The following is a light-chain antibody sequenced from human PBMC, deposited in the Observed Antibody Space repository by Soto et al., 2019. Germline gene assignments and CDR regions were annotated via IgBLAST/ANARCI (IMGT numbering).Light chain of an antibody. CDR2: DAS. Sequence: DIQMTQSPSTLSASVGDRVTITCRASQSISSWLAWYQQKPGKAPDLLIYDASSLESGVPSRFSGSGSGTEFTLTISSLQPDDFATYYCQHYGSYSPYSFGQGTKLEIK. V-gene: IGKV1-5*01. CDR3: QHYGSYSPYS. J-gene: IGKJ2*01. CDR1: QSISSW.